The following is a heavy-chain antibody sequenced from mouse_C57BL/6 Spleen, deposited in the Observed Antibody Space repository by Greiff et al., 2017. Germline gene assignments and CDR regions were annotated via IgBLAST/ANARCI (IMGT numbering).Heavy chain of an antibody. J-gene: IGHJ4*01. D-gene: IGHD1-1*01. Sequence: QVQLQQPGAELVKPGASVKVSCKASGYTITSYWMHWVKQRPGQGLEWIGRIHPSDSDTNYNQKFKGKATLTVDKSSSTAYMQLSSLTSEDSAVYYCAIPLFYGDAMDYWGQGTSVTVSS. CDR1: GYTITSYW. V-gene: IGHV1-74*01. CDR2: IHPSDSDT. CDR3: AIPLFYGDAMDY.